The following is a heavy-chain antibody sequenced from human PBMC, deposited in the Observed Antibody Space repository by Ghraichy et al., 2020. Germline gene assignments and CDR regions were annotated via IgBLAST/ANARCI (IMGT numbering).Heavy chain of an antibody. D-gene: IGHD6-19*01. CDR2: IKSKTDGGTT. J-gene: IGHJ4*02. Sequence: LSLTCAASGFTFSNAWMSWVRQAPGKGLEWVGRIKSKTDGGTTDYAAPVKGRFTISRDDSKNTLYLQMNSLKTEDTAVYYCSTAGWRLVDYWGQGTLVTVSS. V-gene: IGHV3-15*01. CDR1: GFTFSNAW. CDR3: STAGWRLVDY.